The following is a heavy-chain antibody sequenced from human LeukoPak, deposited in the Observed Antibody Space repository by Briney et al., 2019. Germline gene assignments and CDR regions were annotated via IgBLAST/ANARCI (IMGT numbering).Heavy chain of an antibody. CDR1: GGSISSYY. Sequence: SETLSLICTVSGGSISSYYWSWIRQPPGKGLEWIGYIYYSGSTNYSPSLKSRVTISVDTSKNQFSLKLSSVTAADTAVYYCARDMSLAAAGIDYWGQGTLVTVSS. CDR2: IYYSGST. J-gene: IGHJ4*02. V-gene: IGHV4-59*01. CDR3: ARDMSLAAAGIDY. D-gene: IGHD6-13*01.